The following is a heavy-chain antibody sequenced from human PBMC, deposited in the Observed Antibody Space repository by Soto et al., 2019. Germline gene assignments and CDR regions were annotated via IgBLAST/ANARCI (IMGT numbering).Heavy chain of an antibody. J-gene: IGHJ4*02. CDR3: AFSFGPPTVTTPPGVY. Sequence: VQLVQSGAEVKKPGASVKVSCKASGYTFTSYGISWVRQAPGQGLEWMGWISACNGNTNYAQKLQGRVTMTTDTSTSTAYMELTSLRSDDSAVYYCAFSFGPPTVTTPPGVYWGQGTLVTVSS. CDR1: GYTFTSYG. D-gene: IGHD4-17*01. V-gene: IGHV1-18*01. CDR2: ISACNGNT.